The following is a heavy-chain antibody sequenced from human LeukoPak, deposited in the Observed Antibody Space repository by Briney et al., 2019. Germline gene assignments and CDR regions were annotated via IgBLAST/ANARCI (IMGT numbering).Heavy chain of an antibody. Sequence: GESLKISCKGFGYSFTSYWIAWVRQMPGKGLEWMGIIYPGDSDTRYSPSFQGQVTISADKSISTAYLQWSSLKASDTAMYYCARHPGSSGWYVDYWGQGTLVTVSS. CDR1: GYSFTSYW. D-gene: IGHD6-19*01. J-gene: IGHJ4*02. CDR3: ARHPGSSGWYVDY. CDR2: IYPGDSDT. V-gene: IGHV5-51*01.